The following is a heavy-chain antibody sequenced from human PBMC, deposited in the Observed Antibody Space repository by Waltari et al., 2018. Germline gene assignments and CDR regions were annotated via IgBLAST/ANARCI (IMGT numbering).Heavy chain of an antibody. CDR3: ARGGYSYGSNY. CDR2: IYHSGST. V-gene: IGHV4-38-2*01. D-gene: IGHD5-18*01. CDR1: GYSISSGYY. J-gene: IGHJ4*02. Sequence: QVQLQESGPGLVKPSETLSLTCAVSGYSISSGYYWGWIRQPPGKGLEWIGSIYHSGSTSYNPSLKSRVTISVDTSKNQFSLKLSSVTAADTAVYYCARGGYSYGSNYWGQGTLVTVSS.